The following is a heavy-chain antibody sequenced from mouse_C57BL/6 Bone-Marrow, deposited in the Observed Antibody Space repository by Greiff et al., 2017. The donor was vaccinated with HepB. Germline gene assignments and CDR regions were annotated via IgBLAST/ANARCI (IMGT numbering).Heavy chain of an antibody. CDR2: INPNNGGT. CDR1: GYTFTDYY. V-gene: IGHV1-26*01. J-gene: IGHJ2*01. Sequence: EVQLQQSGPELVKPGASVKISCKASGYTFTDYYMNWVKQSHGKSLEWIGDINPNNGGTSYNQKFKGKATLTVDKSSSTAYMELRSLTSEDSAVYYCASEDDYDAGDFDYWGQGTTLTVSS. D-gene: IGHD2-4*01. CDR3: ASEDDYDAGDFDY.